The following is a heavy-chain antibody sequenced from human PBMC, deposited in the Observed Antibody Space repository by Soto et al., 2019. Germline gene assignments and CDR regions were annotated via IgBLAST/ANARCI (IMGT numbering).Heavy chain of an antibody. CDR2: IIPIFGTA. J-gene: IGHJ6*02. CDR3: AGDLADCSSTSCSYYYYYGMDV. CDR1: GGTFSSYA. V-gene: IGHV1-69*06. Sequence: SVKVSCKASGGTFSSYAISWVRQAPGQGLEWMGGIIPIFGTANYAQKFQGRVTITADKSTSTAYMELSSLRSEDTAVYYCAGDLADCSSTSCSYYYYYGMDVWDQGTTVTVSS. D-gene: IGHD2-2*01.